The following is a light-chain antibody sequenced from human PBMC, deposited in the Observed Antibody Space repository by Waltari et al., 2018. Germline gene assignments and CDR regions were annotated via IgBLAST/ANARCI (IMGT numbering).Light chain of an antibody. J-gene: IGLJ2*01. CDR2: EVT. Sequence: QSALTQPASVSGSPGQSITISCTGTSSDVGGSNYVSWYQQHPDKAPKLMIYEVTNRPSGVSIRFSGSKSGNTASLTITGLQAEDEADYYCSSYTSSTTRVLFGGGTKLTVL. CDR1: SSDVGGSNY. V-gene: IGLV2-14*01. CDR3: SSYTSSTTRVL.